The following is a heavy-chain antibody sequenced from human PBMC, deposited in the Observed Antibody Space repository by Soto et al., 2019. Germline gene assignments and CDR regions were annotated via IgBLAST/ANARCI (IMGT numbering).Heavy chain of an antibody. D-gene: IGHD3-22*01. CDR2: ISGSGGST. V-gene: IGHV3-23*01. Sequence: GWSLRLSCAASGFTFSSYAMSWVRQAPGKGLEWVSAISGSGGSTYYADSVKGRFTISRDNSKNTLYLQMNSLRAEDTAVYYCAKEGGNYYDSPRMDVWGQGTTVTVSS. J-gene: IGHJ6*02. CDR1: GFTFSSYA. CDR3: AKEGGNYYDSPRMDV.